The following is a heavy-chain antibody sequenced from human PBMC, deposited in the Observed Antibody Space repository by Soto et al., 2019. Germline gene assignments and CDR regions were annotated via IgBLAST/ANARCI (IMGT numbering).Heavy chain of an antibody. CDR3: DRGPKLTDFGDRGYYGMDV. CDR2: INPSGGGT. J-gene: IGHJ6*02. D-gene: IGHD4-17*01. V-gene: IGHV1-46*01. Sequence: QVHLVQSGAEVKKPGASVTFPCKASGYTFSNYYMHWVRQAPGQGLEWVGIINPSGGGTTYAQNFQGSVTMTRDTSTSTVYMELNSLRSEDTAVYYCDRGPKLTDFGDRGYYGMDVWGHGTTVTVSS. CDR1: GYTFSNYY.